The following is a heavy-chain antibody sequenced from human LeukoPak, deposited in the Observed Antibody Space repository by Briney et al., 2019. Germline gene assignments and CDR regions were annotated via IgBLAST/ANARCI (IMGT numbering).Heavy chain of an antibody. Sequence: SQTLSLTCTVSGGSISSGGYYWSWIRQHPGKGLEWIGYIYYSGSTYYNPSLKSRVTISVDTSKNQFSLKLSSVTAAETAVYYCASGYSGYADYWGQATLVTVSS. CDR3: ASGYSGYADY. J-gene: IGHJ4*02. CDR1: GGSISSGGYY. D-gene: IGHD5-12*01. CDR2: IYYSGST. V-gene: IGHV4-31*03.